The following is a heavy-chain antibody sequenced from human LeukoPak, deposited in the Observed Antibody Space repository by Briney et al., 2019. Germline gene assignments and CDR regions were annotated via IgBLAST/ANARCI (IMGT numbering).Heavy chain of an antibody. V-gene: IGHV3-30-3*01. CDR2: ISYDGSNK. Sequence: PGGSLRLSCAASGFTFSSYAMHWVRQAPGKGLEWVAVISYDGSNKYYADSVEGRFTISRDNSKNTLYLQMNSLRAGDTAVYYCARDLVVVAATPGDWFDPWGQGTLVTVSS. CDR3: ARDLVVVAATPGDWFDP. J-gene: IGHJ5*02. CDR1: GFTFSSYA. D-gene: IGHD2-15*01.